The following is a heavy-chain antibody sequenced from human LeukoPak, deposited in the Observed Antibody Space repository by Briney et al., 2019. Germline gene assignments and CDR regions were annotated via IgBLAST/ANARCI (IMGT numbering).Heavy chain of an antibody. V-gene: IGHV5-51*01. CDR1: GSSFSSYW. Sequence: GSPLKTSRKGSGSSFSSYWIGLGRPLSGGGLGWMGILYPGGSEARYSPFFQGQVTISADKTISTSYLQWSSLKASDAATYYCARRGSSGWFFDYWGQGTLVTVSS. CDR3: ARRGSSGWFFDY. J-gene: IGHJ4*02. CDR2: LYPGGSEA. D-gene: IGHD6-19*01.